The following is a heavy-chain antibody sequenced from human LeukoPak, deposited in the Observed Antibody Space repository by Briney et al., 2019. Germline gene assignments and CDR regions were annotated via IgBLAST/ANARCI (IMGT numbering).Heavy chain of an antibody. D-gene: IGHD3-3*01. J-gene: IGHJ5*02. Sequence: ASVKVSCKXSGYTFTSYDVNWVRQSTGQGPEWIGWMNPSTGNTGYSQKFQGRVTMTRNTSISTAYMELSSLRSENTAVYYCARVRDFWSGTKNCFDPWGQGTLVTVSS. CDR1: GYTFTSYD. V-gene: IGHV1-8*01. CDR3: ARVRDFWSGTKNCFDP. CDR2: MNPSTGNT.